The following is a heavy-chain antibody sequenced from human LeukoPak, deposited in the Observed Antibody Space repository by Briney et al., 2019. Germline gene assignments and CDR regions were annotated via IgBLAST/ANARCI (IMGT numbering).Heavy chain of an antibody. V-gene: IGHV3-23*01. J-gene: IGHJ4*02. CDR3: AKGRIAPDD. CDR1: GFTFRTYS. D-gene: IGHD2-21*01. Sequence: GGSLRLSCAASGFTFRTYSMNWVRQAPGKGLEWVSGISGSGGGTYYADSVQGRFTISRDNSKKTLYLQMNSLRVDDTALYYCAKGRIAPDDWGQGTLVIVSS. CDR2: ISGSGGGT.